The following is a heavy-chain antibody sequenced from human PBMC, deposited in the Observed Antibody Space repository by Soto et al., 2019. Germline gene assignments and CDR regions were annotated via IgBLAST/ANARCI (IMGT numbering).Heavy chain of an antibody. CDR1: GGSFSGYY. CDR3: ARGGYGSGSYYIKNYMDV. V-gene: IGHV4-34*01. D-gene: IGHD3-10*01. Sequence: SETLSLTCAVYGGSFSGYYWSWIRHPPGKGQEWIGEINHSGSTNYHPSLKSRVTISVDTSKNQFSMKLSSVTAADTAVYYCARGGYGSGSYYIKNYMDVWGKGTTVTVS. J-gene: IGHJ6*03. CDR2: INHSGST.